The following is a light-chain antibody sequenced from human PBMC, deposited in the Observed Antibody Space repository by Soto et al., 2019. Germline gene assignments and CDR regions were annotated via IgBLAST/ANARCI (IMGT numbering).Light chain of an antibody. CDR2: GGS. J-gene: IGLJ2*01. V-gene: IGLV2-23*03. CDR3: CSYANDNTFDV. Sequence: QSALTQPASVSGSPGQSITVSCTGSSGDVGPYNLVSWYQHHPGKAPRVIIYGGSNRPSGVSDRFSGSQSGNTASLTISGLQTEDEADYYCCSYANDNTFDVFGGGTKLTV. CDR1: SGDVGPYNL.